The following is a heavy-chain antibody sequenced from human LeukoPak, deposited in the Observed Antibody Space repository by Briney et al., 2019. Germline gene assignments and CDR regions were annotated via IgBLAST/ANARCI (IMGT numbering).Heavy chain of an antibody. Sequence: GGSLRLSCAASGFTVSSNYMSWVRQAPGKGLEWVSVIYSGGSTYYADSVKGRFTISRDNSKNTLYLQVNSLRAEDTAVYYCARKYDLTGHFDYWGQGTLVTVSS. CDR2: IYSGGST. D-gene: IGHD3-9*01. CDR3: ARKYDLTGHFDY. J-gene: IGHJ4*02. V-gene: IGHV3-66*01. CDR1: GFTVSSNY.